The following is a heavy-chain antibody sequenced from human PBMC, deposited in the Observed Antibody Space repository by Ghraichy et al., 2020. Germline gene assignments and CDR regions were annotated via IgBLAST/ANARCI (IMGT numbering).Heavy chain of an antibody. CDR1: GFSFSDTW. CDR3: ATDYQKVRYGRAIAGVVIRSDKYYYSGMDD. Sequence: GESLNISCAASGFSFSDTWMSWVRQTPGKGLEWVGRIKSKTDGGTTDYAAPVKGRFTISRDDSKNTLYLQVNSLKTEDTAVYYCATDYQKVRYGRAIAGVVIRSDKYYYSGMDDWGQGTTVTVSS. V-gene: IGHV3-15*01. CDR2: IKSKTDGGTT. D-gene: IGHD3-3*01. J-gene: IGHJ6*02.